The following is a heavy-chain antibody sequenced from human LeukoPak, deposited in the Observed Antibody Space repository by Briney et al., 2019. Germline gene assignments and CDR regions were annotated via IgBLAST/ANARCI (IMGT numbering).Heavy chain of an antibody. CDR2: ISAYNGNT. J-gene: IGHJ3*02. D-gene: IGHD1-26*01. CDR1: GYTFSSYY. Sequence: ASVKVSCKASGYTFSSYYIHWVRQAPGQGLEWMGWISAYNGNTNYAQKLQGRVTMTRDMSTSTVYMELSSLRSEDTAVYYCAREGATLSRAFDIWGQGTMVTVSS. V-gene: IGHV1-18*04. CDR3: AREGATLSRAFDI.